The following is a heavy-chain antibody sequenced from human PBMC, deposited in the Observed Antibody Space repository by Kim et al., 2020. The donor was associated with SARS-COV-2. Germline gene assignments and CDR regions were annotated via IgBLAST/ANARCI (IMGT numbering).Heavy chain of an antibody. V-gene: IGHV4-34*01. CDR3: ARTEPSFDY. CDR2: INHSGST. D-gene: IGHD1-1*01. J-gene: IGHJ4*02. Sequence: SETLSLTCAVYGGSFSGYYWSWIRQPPGKGLEWIGEINHSGSTNYNPSLKSRVTISVDTSKNQFSLKLSSVTAADTAVYYCARTEPSFDYWGQGTLVTVSS. CDR1: GGSFSGYY.